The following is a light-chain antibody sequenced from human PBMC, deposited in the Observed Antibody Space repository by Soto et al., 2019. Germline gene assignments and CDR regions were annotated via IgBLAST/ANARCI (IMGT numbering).Light chain of an antibody. J-gene: IGLJ1*01. V-gene: IGLV2-11*01. CDR2: DVT. Sequence: QSVLTQPRSVSESPGQSVTISCTGTSSDVGAYNYVSWYQQHPGKAPKLMIYDVTTRPSGVPDRFSGSKSGNTASLTISGLQAEDEADYYCGSWDIRLTAAVIGTGRKGIV. CDR1: SSDVGAYNY. CDR3: GSWDIRLTAAV.